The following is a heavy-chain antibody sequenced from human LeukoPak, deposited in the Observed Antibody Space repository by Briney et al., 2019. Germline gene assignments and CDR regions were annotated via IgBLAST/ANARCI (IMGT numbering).Heavy chain of an antibody. CDR3: ARAGIAVAGKSSRGKLCYFDY. J-gene: IGHJ4*02. CDR2: VSYSGAT. Sequence: PSETLSLTCTVSGGSISSGGYYWSWIRQPPGKGLEWIGYVSYSGATYYNPSLKSRVTISVDTSKNQFSLKLSSVTAADTAVYYCARAGIAVAGKSSRGKLCYFDYWGQGTLVTVSS. CDR1: GGSISSGGYY. D-gene: IGHD6-19*01. V-gene: IGHV4-30-4*07.